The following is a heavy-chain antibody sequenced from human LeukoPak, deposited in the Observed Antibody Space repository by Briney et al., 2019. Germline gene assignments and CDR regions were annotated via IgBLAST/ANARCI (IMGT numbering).Heavy chain of an antibody. D-gene: IGHD1-26*01. CDR2: ISYDGSNK. V-gene: IGHV3-30*04. J-gene: IGHJ4*02. Sequence: GGSLRLFCAASGFTFSSYAMHWVRQAPGKGLEWVAVISYDGSNKYYADSVKGRFTISRDNSKNTLYLQMNSLRAEDTAVYYCATWSYSFGFDYWGQGTLVTVSS. CDR1: GFTFSSYA. CDR3: ATWSYSFGFDY.